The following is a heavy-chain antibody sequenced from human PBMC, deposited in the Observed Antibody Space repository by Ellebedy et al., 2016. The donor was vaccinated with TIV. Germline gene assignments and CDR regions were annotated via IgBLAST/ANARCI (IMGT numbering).Heavy chain of an antibody. J-gene: IGHJ6*02. CDR1: GYTFTAYY. Sequence: AASVKVSCKASGYTFTAYYIHWVRQAPGQGLEWMGWINPSSGATNCAQKFQGRVSVARDTSITTAYMELSRLTSDDTAMYYCARVKQILAQGQTYGLDVWGRGTTVTVSS. V-gene: IGHV1-2*02. CDR2: INPSSGAT. CDR3: ARVKQILAQGQTYGLDV. D-gene: IGHD3-3*02.